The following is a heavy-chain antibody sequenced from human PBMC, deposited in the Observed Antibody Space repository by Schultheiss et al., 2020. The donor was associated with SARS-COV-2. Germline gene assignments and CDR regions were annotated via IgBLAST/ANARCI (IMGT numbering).Heavy chain of an antibody. Sequence: GGSLRLSCAASGFTFSDYYMSWIRQAPGKGLEWVSYISSSSSYTNYADSVKGRFTISRDNAKNSLSLQMNSLRAEDTAVYYCTRVFLPYDSSGYFPYYFDYWGQGTLVTVSS. CDR2: ISSSSSYT. CDR3: TRVFLPYDSSGYFPYYFDY. D-gene: IGHD3-22*01. CDR1: GFTFSDYY. J-gene: IGHJ4*02. V-gene: IGHV3-11*05.